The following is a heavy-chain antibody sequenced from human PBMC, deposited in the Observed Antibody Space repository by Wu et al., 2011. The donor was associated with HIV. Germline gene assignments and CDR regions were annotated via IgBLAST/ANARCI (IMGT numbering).Heavy chain of an antibody. CDR1: GATFSSYA. Sequence: QVQLVQSGAEVKKPGSSVKVSCKASGATFSSYAISWVRQAPGQGLEWMGRIIPFFGASNYAQKFQGRLTITADESTTTAYMELSSLRSEDTAVYYCATDPTILGEGWGQGTRVTVSS. J-gene: IGHJ1*01. CDR2: IIPFFGAS. CDR3: ATDPTILGEG. D-gene: IGHD5-24*01. V-gene: IGHV1-69*18.